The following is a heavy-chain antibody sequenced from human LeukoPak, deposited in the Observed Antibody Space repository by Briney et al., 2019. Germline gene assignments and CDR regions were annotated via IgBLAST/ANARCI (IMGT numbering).Heavy chain of an antibody. CDR2: ISSSSSTI. CDR3: ARDRYYGSGPPFYYGMDV. V-gene: IGHV3-48*01. D-gene: IGHD3-10*01. CDR1: GFIFSSYS. Sequence: PGGSLRLSCAASGFIFSSYSMNWVRQAPGKGLEWVSYISSSSSTIYYADSVKGRFTISRDNAKNSLYLQMNSLRAEDTAVYYCARDRYYGSGPPFYYGMDVWGQGTTVTVSS. J-gene: IGHJ6*02.